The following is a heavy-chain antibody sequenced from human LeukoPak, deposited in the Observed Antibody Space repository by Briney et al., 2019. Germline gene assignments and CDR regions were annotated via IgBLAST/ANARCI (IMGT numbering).Heavy chain of an antibody. CDR3: AKGRKSYYYGMDV. CDR2: ISGSGGST. Sequence: GGSLRLSCAASGFTFSNAWMGWVRQAPGKGLEWVSGISGSGGSTYYADSVKGQFTISRDNSKNTLYLQMNSLRAEDTAVYHCAKGRKSYYYGMDVWGQGTTVTVSS. J-gene: IGHJ6*02. CDR1: GFTFSNAW. V-gene: IGHV3-23*01.